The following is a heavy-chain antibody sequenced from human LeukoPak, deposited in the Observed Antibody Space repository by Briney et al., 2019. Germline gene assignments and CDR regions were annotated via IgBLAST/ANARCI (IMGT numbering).Heavy chain of an antibody. CDR1: GGSISSGGYS. J-gene: IGHJ4*02. V-gene: IGHV4-30-2*01. D-gene: IGHD3-16*02. Sequence: PSETLSLTCAVSGGSISSGGYSWSWIRQPPGKGLEWIGYIYHSGSTNYNPSLKSRVTISVDTSKNQFSLKLSSVTAADTAVYYCARGVTYGDYVWGSYRRYFDYWGQGTLVTVSS. CDR2: IYHSGST. CDR3: ARGVTYGDYVWGSYRRYFDY.